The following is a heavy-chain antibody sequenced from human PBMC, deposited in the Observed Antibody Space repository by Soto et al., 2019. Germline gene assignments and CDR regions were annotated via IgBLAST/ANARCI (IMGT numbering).Heavy chain of an antibody. CDR1: GYSFPNYW. D-gene: IGHD5-18*01. V-gene: IGHV5-51*01. CDR2: IYPGDSET. J-gene: IGHJ4*02. CDR3: ARPGAPTDTVVYDF. Sequence: GESPETSCNASGYSFPNYWIGLVCREPGKGLEWMGVIYPGDSETTYSPSFEGQVIISVDRSRGTAFLEWSSLKASDTAMYYCARPGAPTDTVVYDFWGQGTQVTVSS.